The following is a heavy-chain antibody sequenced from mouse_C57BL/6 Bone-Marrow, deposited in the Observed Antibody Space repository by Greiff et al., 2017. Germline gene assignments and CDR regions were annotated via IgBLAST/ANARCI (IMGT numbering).Heavy chain of an antibody. V-gene: IGHV1-82*01. CDR3: ARARNPYAMDY. Sequence: VQLQQSGPELVKPGASVKISCKASGYAFSSSWLNWVKQRPGTGLEWIGRIYPGDGDTNYNGKFKGKATLTADKSSSTAYMQLSSLTSEYSAVYFCARARNPYAMDYWGQGTSVTVSS. CDR1: GYAFSSSW. D-gene: IGHD6-1*01. CDR2: IYPGDGDT. J-gene: IGHJ4*01.